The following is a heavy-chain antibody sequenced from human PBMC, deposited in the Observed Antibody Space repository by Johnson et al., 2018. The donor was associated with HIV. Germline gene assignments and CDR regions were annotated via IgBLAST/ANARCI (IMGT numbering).Heavy chain of an antibody. CDR3: ARVKGSTIFGVVRPHGAFDI. D-gene: IGHD3-3*01. Sequence: VQLVESGGGLVQPGGSLRLSCAVSGFTFSDYYMSWIRQAPGKGLEWVSYISSSGSTIYYADSVKGRFTISRDNAKNSLYLQMNSLRVEETAVYYCARVKGSTIFGVVRPHGAFDIWGQGTMVTVSS. J-gene: IGHJ3*02. V-gene: IGHV3-11*04. CDR1: GFTFSDYY. CDR2: ISSSGSTI.